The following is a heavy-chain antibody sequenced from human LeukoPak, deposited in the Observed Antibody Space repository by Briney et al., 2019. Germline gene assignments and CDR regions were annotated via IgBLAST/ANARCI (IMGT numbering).Heavy chain of an antibody. CDR2: ISGSGGST. J-gene: IGHJ4*02. Sequence: PGGSLRLSCAASGFTFSNHAMTWVRQAPGKGLEGVSAISGSGGSTNYADSVKGRFTISRDNSKNTLYLQMNSLRVEDTAVYYCATDYNGSGKPMFDYWGQGTLVTVSS. CDR1: GFTFSNHA. D-gene: IGHD3-10*01. V-gene: IGHV3-23*01. CDR3: ATDYNGSGKPMFDY.